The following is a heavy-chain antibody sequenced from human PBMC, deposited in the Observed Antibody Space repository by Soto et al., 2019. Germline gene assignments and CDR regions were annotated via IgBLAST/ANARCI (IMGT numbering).Heavy chain of an antibody. CDR3: AGGTGVLRFLEWLSHNYYYYYMDV. Sequence: QVQLQESGPGLVKPSETLSLTCTVSGGSISSYYWSWIRQPPGKGLEWIGYIYYSGSTNYNPSLKSRVTISVDTSKNQFSLKLSSVTAADTAVYYCAGGTGVLRFLEWLSHNYYYYYMDVWGKGTTVTVSS. CDR1: GGSISSYY. CDR2: IYYSGST. J-gene: IGHJ6*03. D-gene: IGHD3-3*01. V-gene: IGHV4-59*01.